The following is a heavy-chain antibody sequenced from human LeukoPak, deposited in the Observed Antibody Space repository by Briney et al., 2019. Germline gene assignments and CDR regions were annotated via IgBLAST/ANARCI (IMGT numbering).Heavy chain of an antibody. CDR2: INAGNGNT. CDR3: ARARWTSTVTTYYLDF. CDR1: GYIFTDYA. J-gene: IGHJ4*02. V-gene: IGHV1-3*01. Sequence: GASVKLSCKASGYIFTDYAIQWVRQAPGQGLEWMGWINAGNGNTKYSQKFQGRVTITRDTSASTAYMELSGLRSDDTAVYYCARARWTSTVTTYYLDFWGQGTLVTVSS. D-gene: IGHD4-17*01.